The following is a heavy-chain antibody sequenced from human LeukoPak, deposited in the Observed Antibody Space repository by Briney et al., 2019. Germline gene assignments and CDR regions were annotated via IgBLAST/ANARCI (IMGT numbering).Heavy chain of an antibody. CDR1: GFTFSSYS. D-gene: IGHD3-22*01. Sequence: GGSLRLSCAASGFTFSSYSMNWVRQAPGKGLEWVSSISSSSSYIYYADSVKGRFTISRDNAKNSLYLQMNSLRAEDTAVYYCARDRPPYEYGMDVWGQGTTVTVSS. CDR3: ARDRPPYEYGMDV. CDR2: ISSSSSYI. J-gene: IGHJ6*02. V-gene: IGHV3-21*04.